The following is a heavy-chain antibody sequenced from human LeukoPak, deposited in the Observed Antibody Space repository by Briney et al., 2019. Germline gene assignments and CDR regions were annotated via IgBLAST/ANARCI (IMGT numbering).Heavy chain of an antibody. CDR2: ISSSSSYI. CDR1: GCTFSSYS. CDR3: ARDWPTIAAAGTIPEYFQH. V-gene: IGHV3-21*01. D-gene: IGHD6-13*01. Sequence: GGSLRLSCAASGCTFSSYSMNWVRQAPGKGLEWVSPISSSSSYIYYADSVKGRFTISRDNAKNSLYLQMNSLRAEDTAVYYCARDWPTIAAAGTIPEYFQHWGQGTLVTVSS. J-gene: IGHJ1*01.